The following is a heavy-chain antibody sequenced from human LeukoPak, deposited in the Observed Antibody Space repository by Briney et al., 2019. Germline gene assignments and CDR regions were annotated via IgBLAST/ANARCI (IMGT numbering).Heavy chain of an antibody. D-gene: IGHD2-2*01. Sequence: SETLSLTCAVYGGSFSGYYWSWIRQPPGKGLEWIGEINHSGSTNYNLSLKSRVTISVDTSKNQFSLKLSSVTAADTAVYYCARGRAGYCSSTSCSKYYYYYMDVWGKGTTVTVSS. CDR3: ARGRAGYCSSTSCSKYYYYYMDV. CDR1: GGSFSGYY. J-gene: IGHJ6*03. V-gene: IGHV4-34*01. CDR2: INHSGST.